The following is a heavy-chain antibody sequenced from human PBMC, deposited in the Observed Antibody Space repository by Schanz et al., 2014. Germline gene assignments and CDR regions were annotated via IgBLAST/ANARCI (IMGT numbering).Heavy chain of an antibody. CDR3: ARDDRAYYYGMDV. CDR1: GGTFNSYT. D-gene: IGHD3-22*01. CDR2: IIPILGIA. J-gene: IGHJ6*02. V-gene: IGHV1-69*08. Sequence: QVQLVQSGAEVKKPGSSMKVSCKASGGTFNSYTINWVRQAPGQGLEWMGRIIPILGIANYAQKFQGRVTITADRSTSTAYMELSSLRSEDTAVYYCARDDRAYYYGMDVWGQGTTVTVSS.